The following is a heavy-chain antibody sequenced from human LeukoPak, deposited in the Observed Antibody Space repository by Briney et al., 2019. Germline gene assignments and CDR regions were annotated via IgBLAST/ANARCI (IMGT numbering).Heavy chain of an antibody. J-gene: IGHJ4*02. CDR2: IRRDGGEK. D-gene: IGHD1-26*01. CDR3: ASFRREWEPY. V-gene: IGHV3-7*05. Sequence: GGSLRLSCAASGFAFSNYWMNWVRQAPGKGLEWVANIRRDGGEKFYVDSVKGRFTISRDNAKNSLYLQMDSLRAEDTAVYYCASFRREWEPYWGQGTLVTVSS. CDR1: GFAFSNYW.